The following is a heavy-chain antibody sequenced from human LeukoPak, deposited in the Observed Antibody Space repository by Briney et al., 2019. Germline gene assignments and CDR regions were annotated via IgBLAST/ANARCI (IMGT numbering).Heavy chain of an antibody. J-gene: IGHJ3*02. Sequence: SETLSLTCTASGGSISRGGYYWSWIRQHPGKGLEWIGYIYYSGNTFYNPSLKSRLTISVDTSKNQFSLKLSSVTAADTAVCYCARYSGSHYAFDIWGQGTMVTVSS. CDR3: ARYSGSHYAFDI. D-gene: IGHD1-26*01. V-gene: IGHV4-39*01. CDR1: GGSISRGGYY. CDR2: IYYSGNT.